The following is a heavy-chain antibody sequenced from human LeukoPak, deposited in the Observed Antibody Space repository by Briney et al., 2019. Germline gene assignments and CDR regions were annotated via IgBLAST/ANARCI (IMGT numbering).Heavy chain of an antibody. Sequence: ASVKVSCLPSGYTFTGYYMFGVRQAPGQGLEWMGWINPNSGGTNYAQKFQGRVTMTRDTSISTAYMELSRLRSDDTAVYYCARELEDDILSGYSGALDYWGQGTLVTVSS. D-gene: IGHD3-9*01. CDR3: ARELEDDILSGYSGALDY. CDR2: INPNSGGT. J-gene: IGHJ4*02. CDR1: GYTFTGYY. V-gene: IGHV1-2*02.